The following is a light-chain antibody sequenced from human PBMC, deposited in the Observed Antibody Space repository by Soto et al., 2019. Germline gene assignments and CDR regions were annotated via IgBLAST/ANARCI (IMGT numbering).Light chain of an antibody. Sequence: IVMTQSPATLSVSPGDTASLSCSASQSVGSNLAWYQQKPGQAPRLLIYGASSRATGIPDRFSGSGSGTDFTLTISRLEPEDFAVYYCQQYGSSLWTFGQGTKVDIK. J-gene: IGKJ1*01. V-gene: IGKV3-20*01. CDR3: QQYGSSLWT. CDR2: GAS. CDR1: QSVGSN.